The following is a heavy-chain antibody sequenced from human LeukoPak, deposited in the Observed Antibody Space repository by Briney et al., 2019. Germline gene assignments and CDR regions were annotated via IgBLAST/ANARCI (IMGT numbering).Heavy chain of an antibody. CDR3: ARTPLGAMGYYGMDV. V-gene: IGHV3-48*03. Sequence: GGSLRLSCAASGFTFSSYEMDWVRQAPGKGLEWVSYISSSGSTIYYADSVKGRFTISRDNAKNSLYLQMNSLRAEDTAVYYCARTPLGAMGYYGMDVWAKGPRSPSP. D-gene: IGHD1-26*01. CDR2: ISSSGSTI. J-gene: IGHJ6*02. CDR1: GFTFSSYE.